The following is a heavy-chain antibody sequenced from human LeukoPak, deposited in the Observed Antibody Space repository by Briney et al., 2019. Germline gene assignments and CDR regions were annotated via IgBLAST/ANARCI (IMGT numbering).Heavy chain of an antibody. CDR3: ASLKDYYDFWSGYDHYFDY. D-gene: IGHD3-3*01. J-gene: IGHJ4*02. CDR1: GFTFSSYA. CDR2: ISYDGTNK. V-gene: IGHV3-30*04. Sequence: GGSLRLSCAASGFTFSSYALHWVRQAPGKGLEWVALISYDGTNKYYADSVKGRFTISRDNAKNSMYLQMNSLRAEDTAVYYCASLKDYYDFWSGYDHYFDYWGQGILVTVSS.